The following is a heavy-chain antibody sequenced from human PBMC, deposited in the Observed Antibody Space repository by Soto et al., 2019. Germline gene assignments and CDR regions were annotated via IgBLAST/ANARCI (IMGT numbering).Heavy chain of an antibody. J-gene: IGHJ3*02. Sequence: PSETLSLTCTVSGGSISSSSYYWGWIRQPPGKGLEWIGSIYYSGSTYYNPSLKSRVTISVDTSKNQFSLKLSSVTAADTAVYYFARQGWASYYDSSGLYYDAFDIWGQGTMVTVSS. CDR2: IYYSGST. V-gene: IGHV4-39*01. CDR3: ARQGWASYYDSSGLYYDAFDI. CDR1: GGSISSSSYY. D-gene: IGHD3-22*01.